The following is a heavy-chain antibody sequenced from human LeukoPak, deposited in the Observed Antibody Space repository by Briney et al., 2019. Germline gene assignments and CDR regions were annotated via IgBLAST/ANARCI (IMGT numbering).Heavy chain of an antibody. CDR1: GFTFSSYG. V-gene: IGHV3-33*01. CDR2: IWYDGSNK. CDR3: ARDLTAYYFDY. D-gene: IGHD2-21*02. Sequence: GGSLRLSCAASGFTFSSYGMHWVRQAPGKGLEWVAVIWYDGSNKYYVDSVKGRFTISRDNSKNTLYLQMNSLRAEDTAVYYCARDLTAYYFDYWGQGTLVTVSS. J-gene: IGHJ4*02.